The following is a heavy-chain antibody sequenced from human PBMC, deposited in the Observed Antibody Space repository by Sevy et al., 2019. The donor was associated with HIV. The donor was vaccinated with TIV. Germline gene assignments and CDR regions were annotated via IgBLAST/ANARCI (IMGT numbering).Heavy chain of an antibody. CDR1: GFTFSDYW. Sequence: GGSLRLSCVTSGFTFSDYWMTWVRQPPGKGLEWVANIREDGGQIYYAYSVKGRFTISRDNAQSSVFLQMNSLRAEDTAVYYCARAVAAAGSYWGQGTLVTVSS. CDR3: ARAVAAAGSY. V-gene: IGHV3-7*03. J-gene: IGHJ4*02. CDR2: IREDGGQI. D-gene: IGHD6-13*01.